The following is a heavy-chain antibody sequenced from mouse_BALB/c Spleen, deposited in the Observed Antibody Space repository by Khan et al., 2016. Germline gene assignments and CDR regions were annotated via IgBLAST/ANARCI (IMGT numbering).Heavy chain of an antibody. CDR1: GYSITSDYA. CDR2: IIYSGST. D-gene: IGHD2-3*01. Sequence: EVQLQESGPGLMKPSQSLSLTCTVTGYSITSDYAWNWIRQFPGNKLEWMGYIIYSGSTTYTPSLQSRISITRDTSKNQFFLQLNSVTIEDTATYSTASDGPNYAMDYWGQGTSVTVSS. J-gene: IGHJ4*01. V-gene: IGHV3-2*02. CDR3: ASDGPNYAMDY.